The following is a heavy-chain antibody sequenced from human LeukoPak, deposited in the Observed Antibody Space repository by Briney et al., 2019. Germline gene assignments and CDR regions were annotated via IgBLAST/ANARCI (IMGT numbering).Heavy chain of an antibody. CDR3: AKLLYRSGGSCYQNYFDY. V-gene: IGHV3-23*01. CDR1: GFTFSSYA. J-gene: IGHJ4*02. Sequence: GGSLRLSCAASGFTFSSYAMSWVRQAPGKGLEWVSAISGSGGNTYYADSVKGRFTISRDNSKSTLYLQMNSLRAEDTAVYYCAKLLYRSGGSCYQNYFDYWGQGTLVTVSS. D-gene: IGHD2-15*01. CDR2: ISGSGGNT.